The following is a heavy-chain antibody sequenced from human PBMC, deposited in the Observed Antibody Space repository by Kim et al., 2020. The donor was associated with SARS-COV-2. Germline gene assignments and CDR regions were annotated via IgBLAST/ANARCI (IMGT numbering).Heavy chain of an antibody. CDR3: ARDLLGYSSSPPDGFDP. D-gene: IGHD6-13*01. CDR1: GFTFSSYG. Sequence: GGSLRLSCAASGFTFSSYGMHWVRQAPGKGLEWVAVIWYDGSNKYYADSVKGRFTISRDNSKNTLYLQMNSLRAEDTAVYYCARDLLGYSSSPPDGFDPWGQGTLVTVSS. J-gene: IGHJ5*02. CDR2: IWYDGSNK. V-gene: IGHV3-33*01.